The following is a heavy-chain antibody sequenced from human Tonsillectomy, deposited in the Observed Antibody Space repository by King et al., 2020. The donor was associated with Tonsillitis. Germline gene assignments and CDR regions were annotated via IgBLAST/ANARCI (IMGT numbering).Heavy chain of an antibody. J-gene: IGHJ6*03. CDR3: AKLLRSGYHLYYMDV. CDR1: GFTFSSFA. CDR2: ISDSAGGT. D-gene: IGHD3-3*01. V-gene: IGHV3-23*04. Sequence: VQLVESGGGLVQPGGSLRLSCAASGFTFSSFAMTWVRQAPGKGLEWVSSISDSAGGTYYADSVNGRFTTSRDNSKNTLYLQVNGLRAEDTAVYYCAKLLRSGYHLYYMDVWGKGTTVTVSS.